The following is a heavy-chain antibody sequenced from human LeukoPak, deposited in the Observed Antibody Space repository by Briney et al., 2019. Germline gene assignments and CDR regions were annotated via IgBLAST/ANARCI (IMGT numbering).Heavy chain of an antibody. V-gene: IGHV3-53*05. Sequence: SGGSLRLSCAASGFTVSSNYMSWVRQAPGKGLEWVSVIYSGGSTYYADSVKGRFTISRDKAKNTLYLQMNSLRVEDTAVYYCARDLEGHISRDWYYYYMDVWGKGTTVTVSS. CDR1: GFTVSSNY. CDR2: IYSGGST. J-gene: IGHJ6*03. D-gene: IGHD3-9*01. CDR3: ARDLEGHISRDWYYYYMDV.